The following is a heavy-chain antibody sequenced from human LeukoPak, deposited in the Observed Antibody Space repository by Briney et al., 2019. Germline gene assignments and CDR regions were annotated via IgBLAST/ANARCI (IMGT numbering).Heavy chain of an antibody. CDR3: ARGPYSSSSRHYFDY. CDR1: GFTFSSYT. J-gene: IGHJ4*02. V-gene: IGHV3-21*01. D-gene: IGHD6-6*01. CDR2: ISGGSSFI. Sequence: PGGSLRLSCATSGFTFSSYTMNWVRQAPGKGLEWVSSISGGSSFIDYADSVKGRFTISRDNAKNSLYLQMNSLRAEDTAVYYCARGPYSSSSRHYFDYWGQGTLVTVSS.